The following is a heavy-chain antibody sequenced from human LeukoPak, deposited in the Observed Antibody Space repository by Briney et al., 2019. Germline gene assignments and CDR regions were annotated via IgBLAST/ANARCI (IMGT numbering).Heavy chain of an antibody. Sequence: ASVKVSCKASGYTFASYDINWVRQATGQGLEWMGWMNPNSGNTGYAQKFQGRVTMTRNTSISTAYMELSSLRSEDTAVYYCARETPGEIAVAANGYFDYWGQGTLDTVSS. CDR1: GYTFASYD. J-gene: IGHJ4*02. V-gene: IGHV1-8*01. D-gene: IGHD6-19*01. CDR3: ARETPGEIAVAANGYFDY. CDR2: MNPNSGNT.